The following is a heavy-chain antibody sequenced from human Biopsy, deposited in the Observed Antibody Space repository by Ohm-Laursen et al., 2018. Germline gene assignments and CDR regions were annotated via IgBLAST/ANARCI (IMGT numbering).Heavy chain of an antibody. CDR3: AKDLGQVTAAIGY. CDR2: ITWNSGSI. D-gene: IGHD2-21*02. Sequence: SLRLSCAASRFTFSTYGMHWVRQAPGKGLEWVSGITWNSGSIGYADSVKGRFSIFRDNAKHSLYLQMNSLRAEDTALYYCAKDLGQVTAAIGYWGQGTLVTVSS. J-gene: IGHJ4*02. CDR1: RFTFSTYG. V-gene: IGHV3-9*01.